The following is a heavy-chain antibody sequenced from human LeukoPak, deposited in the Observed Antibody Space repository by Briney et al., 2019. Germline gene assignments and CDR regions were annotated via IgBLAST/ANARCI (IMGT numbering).Heavy chain of an antibody. D-gene: IGHD1-1*01. J-gene: IGHJ4*02. V-gene: IGHV1-69*04. CDR3: APMEMATTTPFHY. Sequence: SVKVSCKASGGTFSSYAISWVRQAPGQGLEWMGRIIPILGIANYAQKFQGRVTITADKSTSAAYMELSSLRSEDTAVYYCAPMEMATTTPFHYWGQGTLVTVSS. CDR1: GGTFSSYA. CDR2: IIPILGIA.